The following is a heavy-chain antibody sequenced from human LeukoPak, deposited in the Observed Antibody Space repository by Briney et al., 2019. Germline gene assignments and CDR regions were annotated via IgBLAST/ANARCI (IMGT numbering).Heavy chain of an antibody. V-gene: IGHV1-69*05. D-gene: IGHD3-10*01. CDR2: IIPIFGTA. J-gene: IGHJ4*02. CDR1: GGTFSSYA. Sequence: SVKVSCKASGGTFSSYAISWVRQAPGQGLEWLGRIIPIFGTANYAQKFQGRVTITTDESTSTAYMELSSLRSEDTAVYYCAIYYYGSGSYVDYWGQGTLVTVPS. CDR3: AIYYYGSGSYVDY.